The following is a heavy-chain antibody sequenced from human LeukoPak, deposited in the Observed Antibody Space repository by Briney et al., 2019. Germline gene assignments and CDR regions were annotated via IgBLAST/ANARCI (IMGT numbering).Heavy chain of an antibody. CDR1: GYTFTSYD. V-gene: IGHV1-8*01. Sequence: SVKVSCKASGYTFTSYDINWVRQATGQGLEWMGWMNPNSGNTGYAQKFQGRVTMTRNTSISTAYMELSSLRSEDTAVYYCARDRGDPYYYGMDVWGQGTTVTVSS. CDR3: ARDRGDPYYYGMDV. CDR2: MNPNSGNT. J-gene: IGHJ6*02. D-gene: IGHD4-17*01.